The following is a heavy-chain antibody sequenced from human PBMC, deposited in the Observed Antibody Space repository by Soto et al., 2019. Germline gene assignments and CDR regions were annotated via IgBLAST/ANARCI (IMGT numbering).Heavy chain of an antibody. J-gene: IGHJ4*02. Sequence: GGALRLSCAASGFTFSSYWMYWVRQAPGKGLVWVSRINSDGSSTSYADSVKGRFTISRDNAKNTLYLQMNSLRAEDTAVYYCARKNLDYYDSSGYPDYWGQGTLVTVSS. CDR1: GFTFSSYW. CDR2: INSDGSST. V-gene: IGHV3-74*01. D-gene: IGHD3-22*01. CDR3: ARKNLDYYDSSGYPDY.